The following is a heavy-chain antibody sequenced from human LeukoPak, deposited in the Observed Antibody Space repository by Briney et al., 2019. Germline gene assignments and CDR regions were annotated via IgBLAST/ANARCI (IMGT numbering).Heavy chain of an antibody. D-gene: IGHD3-22*01. V-gene: IGHV4-59*08. CDR3: ARRSSESFDF. CDR1: GGSLRAYS. J-gene: IGHJ4*02. CDR2: IYYRGTP. Sequence: PSETLSLTCTDSGGSLRAYSWSWIRQPAAKGLDWIGYIYYRGTPHYNSSLKSRVTISVDTSKSQFSLKLSSVTAADTAVYYCARRSSESFDFWGQGTLVTVSS.